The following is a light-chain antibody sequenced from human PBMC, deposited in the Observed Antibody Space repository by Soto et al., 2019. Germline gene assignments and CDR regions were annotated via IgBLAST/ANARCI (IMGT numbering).Light chain of an antibody. V-gene: IGKV3D-15*01. CDR2: AAS. CDR3: QQGHNWPLT. CDR1: QSINSE. Sequence: EIVMTQSPATLSPSPGERAALSCRASQSINSELAWYQQKPGQPPRLLIYAASTMATGVPARFTGSESGSEFTLTISGLQSEDGADYDCQQGHNWPLTFGEGTRLEI. J-gene: IGKJ2*01.